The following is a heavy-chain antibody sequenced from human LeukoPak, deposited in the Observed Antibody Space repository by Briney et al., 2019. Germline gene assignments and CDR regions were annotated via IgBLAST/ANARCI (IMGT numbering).Heavy chain of an antibody. Sequence: GASVKVSCKASGYTFTAYYMHWVRQAPGQGLEWMGWINPNSGGTNYAQNFQDRVTKTRDTSISTAYMELSRLRSDDTAVYFCARVKYNNNWSWFDPWGQGTQVTVSS. D-gene: IGHD1-1*01. CDR3: ARVKYNNNWSWFDP. CDR2: INPNSGGT. V-gene: IGHV1-2*02. J-gene: IGHJ5*02. CDR1: GYTFTAYY.